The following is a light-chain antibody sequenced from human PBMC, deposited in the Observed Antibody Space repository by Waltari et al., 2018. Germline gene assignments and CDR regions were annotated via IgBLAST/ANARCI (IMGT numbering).Light chain of an antibody. J-gene: IGLJ1*01. Sequence: QSALTQPASVSGSPGQSITISCTGTSSDVGSYNLVSWYQQSPGKAPKLMILSDRFSGYKSDNTASLTISGLQAEDEADYYCCSYAPGNTYVFGTGTKVTVL. V-gene: IGLV2-23*01. CDR3: CSYAPGNTYV. CDR1: SSDVGSYNL.